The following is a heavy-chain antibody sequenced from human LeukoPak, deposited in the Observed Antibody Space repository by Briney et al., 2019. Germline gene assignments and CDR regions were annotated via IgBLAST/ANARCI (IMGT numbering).Heavy chain of an antibody. J-gene: IGHJ3*02. CDR2: IYTSGSP. V-gene: IGHV4-4*07. D-gene: IGHD2-2*01. Sequence: SETLSLTCTVSGGSISSYYWSWIRQPAGKGLEWVGLIYTSGSPNYNPSLKSRVTISVDTSKNQFSLKLSSVTAADTAVYYCARDFYSSTSFRAFDIWGQGTMVTVSS. CDR1: GGSISSYY. CDR3: ARDFYSSTSFRAFDI.